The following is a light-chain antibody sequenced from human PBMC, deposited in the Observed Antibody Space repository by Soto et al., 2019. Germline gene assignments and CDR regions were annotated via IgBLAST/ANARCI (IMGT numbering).Light chain of an antibody. CDR1: SSDVGAYNY. Sequence: QSALTQPPSASGSPGQSVTISCTGTSSDVGAYNYVSWYQQYPGKAPKLMIYEVSKRPSGVPDRFSGSKSGKTASLTVSGLQPEDEADYYCTSYAGSNIGVFGGGTKLTVL. CDR2: EVS. V-gene: IGLV2-8*01. CDR3: TSYAGSNIGV. J-gene: IGLJ3*02.